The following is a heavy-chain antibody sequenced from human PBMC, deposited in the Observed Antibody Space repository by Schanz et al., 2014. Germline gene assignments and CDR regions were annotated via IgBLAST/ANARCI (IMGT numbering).Heavy chain of an antibody. CDR1: GFTFSDYY. CDR2: ISHNSHYT. CDR3: ARDGYRNGRPFDH. D-gene: IGHD5-18*01. Sequence: VQLVESGGGLVQPGGSLRLSCAASGFTFSDYYMSWIRQAPGKGLEWVSYISHNSHYTNYADSVKGRFTISRDTAENSVYLQMTSLRAEDTAVYYCARDGYRNGRPFDHWGQGTRVTVSA. V-gene: IGHV3-11*06. J-gene: IGHJ4*02.